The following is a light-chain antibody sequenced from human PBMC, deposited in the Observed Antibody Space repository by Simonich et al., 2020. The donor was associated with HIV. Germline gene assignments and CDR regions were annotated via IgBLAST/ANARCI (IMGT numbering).Light chain of an antibody. Sequence: DIVLTQSPDSLAVSLGERATINCKSSRNILYNSNNKNYLAWYQQKPGQPPNLLIYWASTRESGVPDRFSASGSGTDFTLTISSLQAEDVAVYYCQQYYSTPRTFGQGTKVEI. CDR1: RNILYNSNNKNY. V-gene: IGKV4-1*01. J-gene: IGKJ1*01. CDR3: QQYYSTPRT. CDR2: WAS.